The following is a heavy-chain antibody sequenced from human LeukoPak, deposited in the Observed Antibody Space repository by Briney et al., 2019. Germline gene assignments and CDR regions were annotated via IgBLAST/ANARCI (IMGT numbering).Heavy chain of an antibody. V-gene: IGHV4-39*01. CDR1: GGSISSSNYY. CDR3: ARHKGAVANTYWFDP. J-gene: IGHJ5*02. Sequence: PSETLSLTCTVSGGSISSSNYYWAWIRQPPGKGLEWIGSVYYSGSTYYNPSLKSRVTIFVDTSKNQFFLNLSSVTAADMAVFYCARHKGAVANTYWFDPWGQGTLVTVSS. D-gene: IGHD6-19*01. CDR2: VYYSGST.